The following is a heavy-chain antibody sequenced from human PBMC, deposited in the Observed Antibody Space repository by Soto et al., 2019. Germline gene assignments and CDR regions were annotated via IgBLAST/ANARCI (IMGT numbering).Heavy chain of an antibody. Sequence: PSETLSLTCTVSGASVSSDNYYWTWIRQPPGKDLEWIGYIYSSGNTNYNPSLRSRVTMSKDTSKNQFSLKLSSVTAADTAVYYCARSSQSTVTTFAYWGQGTLVTVSS. CDR3: ARSSQSTVTTFAY. J-gene: IGHJ4*02. CDR2: IYSSGNT. CDR1: GASVSSDNYY. V-gene: IGHV4-30-4*01. D-gene: IGHD4-17*01.